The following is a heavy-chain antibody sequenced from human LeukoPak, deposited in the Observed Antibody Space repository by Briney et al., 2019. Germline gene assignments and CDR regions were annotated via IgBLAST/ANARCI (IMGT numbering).Heavy chain of an antibody. CDR1: GGSISSSSYY. CDR2: IYHSGST. V-gene: IGHV4-39*07. CDR3: ARGGGAAILNWFDP. J-gene: IGHJ5*02. D-gene: IGHD2-2*01. Sequence: PSETLSLTCTVSGGSISSSSYYWGWIRQPPGKGLEWIGSIYHSGSTYYNPSLKSRVTISVDTSKNQFSLKLSSVTAADTAVYYCARGGGAAILNWFDPWGQGTLVTVSS.